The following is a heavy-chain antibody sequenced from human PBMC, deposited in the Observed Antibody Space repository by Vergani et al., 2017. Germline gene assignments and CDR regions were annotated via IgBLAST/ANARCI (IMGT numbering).Heavy chain of an antibody. Sequence: EVQLVESGGGLVKPGGSLRLSCAASGFSFSRYSMNWVRQAPGKGLEWVASISGSSSYVFYRDSVEGRFTITRDNAKKSVYLQMNSLRADDTAMYFCARGLWDCTHIRCSPPSYWGQGTQVTVSS. CDR2: ISGSSSYV. CDR1: GFSFSRYS. J-gene: IGHJ4*02. CDR3: ARGLWDCTHIRCSPPSY. V-gene: IGHV3-21*02. D-gene: IGHD2-8*01.